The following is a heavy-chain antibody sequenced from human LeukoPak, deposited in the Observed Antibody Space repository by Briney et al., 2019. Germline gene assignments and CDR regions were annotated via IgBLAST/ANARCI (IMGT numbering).Heavy chain of an antibody. V-gene: IGHV3-48*02. CDR1: GFTFSSYS. CDR2: ISSRYSTI. D-gene: IGHD4-11*01. Sequence: GGSLRLSCAASGFTFSSYSMNWVRQAPGKGMEWVSYISSRYSTIYYADAVKGRFTISRDNAKNSLYLQMNSLRDEDTAVYYCARGPRSYSNFLSDPDYWGQGTLVTVSS. CDR3: ARGPRSYSNFLSDPDY. J-gene: IGHJ4*02.